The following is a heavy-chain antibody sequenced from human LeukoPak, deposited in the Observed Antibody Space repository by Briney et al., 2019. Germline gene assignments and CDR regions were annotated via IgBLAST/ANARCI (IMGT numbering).Heavy chain of an antibody. D-gene: IGHD5-18*01. V-gene: IGHV4-39*01. CDR2: IYYSGST. J-gene: IGHJ4*02. Sequence: KPSETLSLTCTVSGGSISSSSYYWGWIRQPPGKGLEWIGSIYYSGSTYYNPSLKSRVTISVDTSKNQFSLKLSSMTAADTAVYYCARHNTGGYSYGYYFDYWGQGTLVTVSS. CDR1: GGSISSSSYY. CDR3: ARHNTGGYSYGYYFDY.